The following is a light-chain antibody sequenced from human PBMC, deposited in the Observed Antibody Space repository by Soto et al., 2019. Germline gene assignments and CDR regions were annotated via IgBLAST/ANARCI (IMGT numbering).Light chain of an antibody. CDR3: SSFTSSSTLVV. CDR2: EVS. V-gene: IGLV2-14*01. CDR1: SSDIGAHNF. J-gene: IGLJ2*01. Sequence: QSALTQPASVSGSPGQSITISCTGTSSDIGAHNFVSWYQQHPGKAPKLIFYEVSNRPSGVSHRFSGSKSGNTASLTISGLQAEDESDYYCSSFTSSSTLVVFGGGTKLTVL.